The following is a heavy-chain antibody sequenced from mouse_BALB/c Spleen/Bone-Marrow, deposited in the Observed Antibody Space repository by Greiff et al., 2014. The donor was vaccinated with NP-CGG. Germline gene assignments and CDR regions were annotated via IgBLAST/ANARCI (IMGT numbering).Heavy chain of an antibody. CDR2: IDPANGNT. V-gene: IGHV14-3*02. J-gene: IGHJ2*01. CDR3: ARYRLGTYFDY. CDR1: GFNIKDTY. D-gene: IGHD2-14*01. Sequence: VKLMESGAELVKPGASVKLSCTASGFNIKDTYMHWVKQRPEQGLEWIGRIDPANGNTKYDPKFQGKATITADTSSNTAYLQLSSLTSEDTAVYYCARYRLGTYFDYWGQGTTLTVSS.